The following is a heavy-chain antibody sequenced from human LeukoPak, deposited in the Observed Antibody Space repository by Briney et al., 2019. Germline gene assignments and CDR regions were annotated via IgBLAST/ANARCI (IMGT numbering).Heavy chain of an antibody. V-gene: IGHV4-59*01. CDR1: DGSITNYD. CDR2: VHYSGTA. Sequence: SETLSLTCTVSDGSITNYDWSWVRQPPGKGLEFIGHVHYSGTANYNPSLRSRVTTSIDTSKKHFFLKLKSVTAAFTAVCYCARGYGDFRVEGRNFHSWGQGTLVTVSS. J-gene: IGHJ4*02. CDR3: ARGYGDFRVEGRNFHS. D-gene: IGHD4-17*01.